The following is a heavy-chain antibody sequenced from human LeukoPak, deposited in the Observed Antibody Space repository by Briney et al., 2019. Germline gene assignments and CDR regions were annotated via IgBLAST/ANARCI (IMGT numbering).Heavy chain of an antibody. CDR1: GFTFSSYS. D-gene: IGHD6-13*01. V-gene: IGHV3-21*01. J-gene: IGHJ4*02. CDR2: ISSSSSYI. CDR3: AREGYSSSWYRLSDY. Sequence: GGSLRLSCAASGFTFSSYSMNWVRQAPGKGLEWFSSISSSSSYIYYADSVKGRFTISRDNAKNSLYLQMNSLRAEDTAVYYCAREGYSSSWYRLSDYWGQGTLVTVSS.